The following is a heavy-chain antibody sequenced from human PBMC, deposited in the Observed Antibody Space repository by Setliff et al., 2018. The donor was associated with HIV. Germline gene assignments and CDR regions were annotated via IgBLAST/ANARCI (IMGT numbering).Heavy chain of an antibody. D-gene: IGHD3-16*01. CDR1: GFTFSSHW. V-gene: IGHV3-7*03. Sequence: GGSLRLSCAASGFTFSSHWMSWIRQAPGKGLEWVASIKQDGSEIYYMDSVKGRFTISRDNARTSLYLEMSSLRDEDTAVYLCANLWELGAWGQGTLVTVSS. J-gene: IGHJ5*02. CDR2: IKQDGSEI. CDR3: ANLWELGA.